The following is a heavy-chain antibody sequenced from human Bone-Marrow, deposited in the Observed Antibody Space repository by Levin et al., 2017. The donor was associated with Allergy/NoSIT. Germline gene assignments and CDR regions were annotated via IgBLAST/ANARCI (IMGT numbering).Heavy chain of an antibody. CDR1: GGSFSGYY. CDR3: ARGPLRYCSSISCFTFDY. V-gene: IGHV4-34*01. CDR2: IDYSGST. Sequence: ASETLSLTCAVFGGSFSGYYWSWIRQSPGKGLEWIGEIDYSGSTNYNPSLKSRVTMSVDSSKNQFSLKLSSVTAADTAVYYCARGPLRYCSSISCFTFDYWGQGTLVTVSS. D-gene: IGHD2-2*02. J-gene: IGHJ4*02.